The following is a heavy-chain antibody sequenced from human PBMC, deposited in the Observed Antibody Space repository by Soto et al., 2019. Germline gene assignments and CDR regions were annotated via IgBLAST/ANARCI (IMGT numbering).Heavy chain of an antibody. CDR3: ARDDALEYCSGGSWYSFDY. CDR2: ISAYNGNT. V-gene: IGHV1-18*01. CDR1: GYTFSSYG. Sequence: QVQLVQSGAEVKKPGASVKVSCKASGYTFSSYGISWVRQAPGQGLEWMGWISAYNGNTNYAQKLQGRVTMTTGTSTTTAYMELRSLRSDDTAVYYCARDDALEYCSGGSWYSFDYWGQGPLVTVSS. D-gene: IGHD2-15*01. J-gene: IGHJ4*02.